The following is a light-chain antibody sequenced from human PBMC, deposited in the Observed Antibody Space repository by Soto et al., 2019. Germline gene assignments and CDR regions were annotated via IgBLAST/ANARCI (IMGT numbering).Light chain of an antibody. V-gene: IGKV3-20*01. CDR2: GAS. CDR3: QPYGSSRT. J-gene: IGKJ1*01. Sequence: EIVLTQSPGTLSLSPGERATLSCRASQSISSNELAWYQQKPGQAPRLLIHGASSRATGIPDRFSGSGSGIDFTLTISRLEPEDFAVYYCQPYGSSRTFGQGTRVEIK. CDR1: QSISSNE.